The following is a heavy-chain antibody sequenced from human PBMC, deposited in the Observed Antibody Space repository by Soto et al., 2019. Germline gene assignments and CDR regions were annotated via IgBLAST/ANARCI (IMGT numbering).Heavy chain of an antibody. CDR3: ARGLRDSSGSYHVHDCQH. CDR2: INHSGNT. CDR1: GGSFSGYF. V-gene: IGHV4-34*01. D-gene: IGHD3-22*01. J-gene: IGHJ1*01. Sequence: QVQLHQWGAGLLKPSDTLSLTCSVYGGSFSGYFWTWIRQPPGKGLEWIGEINHSGNTNYSPSLKIRVTISLATSKNQFSLKLSSVTAADTAVYYCARGLRDSSGSYHVHDCQHWGQGTLVTVSS.